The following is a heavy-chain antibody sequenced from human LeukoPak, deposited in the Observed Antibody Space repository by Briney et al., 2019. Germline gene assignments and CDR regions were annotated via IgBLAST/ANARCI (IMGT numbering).Heavy chain of an antibody. D-gene: IGHD6-19*01. CDR1: GGSISSYY. V-gene: IGHV4-4*07. CDR3: AREYSSGWYLYYSDY. J-gene: IGHJ4*02. Sequence: SETLSLTCTVSGGSISSYYWSWIRQPAGKGLEWIGRIYTGGSTNYNPSLKSRVTMSVDTSKNQFSLKLSSVTAADTAVYYCAREYSSGWYLYYSDYWGQGTLVTVSS. CDR2: IYTGGST.